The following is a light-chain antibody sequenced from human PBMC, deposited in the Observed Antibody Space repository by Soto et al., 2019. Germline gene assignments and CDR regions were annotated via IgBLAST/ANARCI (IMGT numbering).Light chain of an antibody. J-gene: IGLJ3*02. Sequence: QTVVTQPPSVSGAPGQRVTISCTGSSSNIGAGYDVDWYQQFPGTAPKLLIYGHNTRPSGVPDRFSGSKSGTSASLTITGLQADDDADYFCQAYDSRLSGSVFGGGTKLTVL. CDR3: QAYDSRLSGSV. CDR2: GHN. V-gene: IGLV1-40*01. CDR1: SSNIGAGYD.